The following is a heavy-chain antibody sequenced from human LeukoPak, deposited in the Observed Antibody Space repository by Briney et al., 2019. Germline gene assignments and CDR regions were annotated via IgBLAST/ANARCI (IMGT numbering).Heavy chain of an antibody. CDR1: GGSFSGYY. J-gene: IGHJ4*02. CDR3: ARAILGITIFTFDY. D-gene: IGHD3-3*01. V-gene: IGHV4-34*01. Sequence: SETLSFTCAVYGGSFSGYYWSWIRQPPGKGLEWIGEINHSGSTNYNPSLKSRVTISVDTSKNQFSLKLSSVTAADTAVYYCARAILGITIFTFDYWGQGTLVTVSS. CDR2: INHSGST.